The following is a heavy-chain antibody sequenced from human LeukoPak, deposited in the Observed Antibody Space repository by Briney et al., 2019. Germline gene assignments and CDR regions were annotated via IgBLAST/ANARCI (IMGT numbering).Heavy chain of an antibody. CDR2: IYTSGST. CDR3: AREGWRGVSVWSGYFDY. CDR1: GGSISSYY. V-gene: IGHV4-4*07. J-gene: IGHJ4*02. Sequence: PSETLSLTCTVSGGSISSYYWSWIRQPAGKGLEWIGRIYTSGSTNYNPFLKSRVTMSVDTSKNQFSLKLSSVTAADTAVYYCAREGWRGVSVWSGYFDYWGQGTLVTVSS. D-gene: IGHD3-3*01.